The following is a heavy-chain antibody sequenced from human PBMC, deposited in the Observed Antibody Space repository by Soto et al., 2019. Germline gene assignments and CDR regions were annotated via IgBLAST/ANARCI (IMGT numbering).Heavy chain of an antibody. D-gene: IGHD3-3*01. Sequence: LRLSCAASGFTFSSYGMHWVRQAPGKGLEWVAVISYDGSNKYYADSVKGRFTISRDNSKNTLYLQMNSLRAEDTAVYYCAKGVLRFLEWLLPHSHYYGMDVWGQGTTVTVSS. J-gene: IGHJ6*02. CDR2: ISYDGSNK. V-gene: IGHV3-30*18. CDR3: AKGVLRFLEWLLPHSHYYGMDV. CDR1: GFTFSSYG.